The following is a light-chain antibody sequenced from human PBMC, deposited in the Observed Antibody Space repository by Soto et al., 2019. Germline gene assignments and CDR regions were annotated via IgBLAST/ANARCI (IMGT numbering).Light chain of an antibody. CDR1: QSVSSN. CDR2: GAS. V-gene: IGKV3-15*01. CDR3: KQYNNSPPDRT. J-gene: IGKJ1*01. Sequence: EIVMTQSQATLSVSPGERATLSCRARQSVSSNLAWYQQKPGQAPRLLIYGASTRATGIPPRFSGSGSGTEFTHPISSLQSEDFAIDFSKQYNNSPPDRTFGQGTKVQIK.